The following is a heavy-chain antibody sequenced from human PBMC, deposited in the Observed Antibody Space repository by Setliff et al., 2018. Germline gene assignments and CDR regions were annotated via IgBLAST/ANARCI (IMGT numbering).Heavy chain of an antibody. CDR3: ARRVTYDSSAIGLDY. Sequence: ASVKVSCKASGYTFTSYYMHWVRQAPGQGLEWMGIINPSGGSTSYAQKFQGRATMTRDTSTSTVYMELSSMRSEDTAVYYCARRVTYDSSAIGLDYWGQGTLVTVSS. CDR2: INPSGGST. D-gene: IGHD3-22*01. J-gene: IGHJ4*02. CDR1: GYTFTSYY. V-gene: IGHV1-46*01.